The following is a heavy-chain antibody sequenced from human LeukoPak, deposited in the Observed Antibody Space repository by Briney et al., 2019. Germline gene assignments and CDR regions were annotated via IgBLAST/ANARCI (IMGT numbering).Heavy chain of an antibody. V-gene: IGHV3-23*01. J-gene: IGHJ3*02. CDR3: AKFSTQRDAFDI. CDR2: ISGSGGST. Sequence: GGTLRLSCAASGFTFSSYGMSWVRQAPGKGLEWVSAISGSGGSTYYADSVKGRFTISRDNSKNTLYLQMNSLRAEDTAVYYCAKFSTQRDAFDIWGQGTVVTVSS. CDR1: GFTFSSYG.